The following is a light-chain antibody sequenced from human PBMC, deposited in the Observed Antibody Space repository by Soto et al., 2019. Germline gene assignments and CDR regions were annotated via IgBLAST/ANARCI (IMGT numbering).Light chain of an antibody. CDR1: QSVSSGY. V-gene: IGKV3-20*01. CDR2: GGS. Sequence: ELVLTHSPGTLSLSPGERAPLYCRARQSVSSGYLAWYQRKPSQAPRLLFYGGSSRATGIPDRFSGSGSGTDFPINSSRLAPEELALFSCQQYGCSPATCGQGTRL. CDR3: QQYGCSPAT. J-gene: IGKJ5*01.